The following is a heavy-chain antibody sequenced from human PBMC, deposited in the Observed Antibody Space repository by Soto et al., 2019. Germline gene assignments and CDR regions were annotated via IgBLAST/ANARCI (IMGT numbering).Heavy chain of an antibody. D-gene: IGHD3-22*01. V-gene: IGHV4-59*12. CDR3: ASRDGGNNSGYPY. J-gene: IGHJ4*02. CDR1: GGSISSYY. CDR2: IYYSGST. Sequence: SETLSLTCTVSGGSISSYYWSWIRQPPGKGLEWIGYIYYSGSTNYNPSLKSRVNISVDNSKNTLYLQMNSLRAEDTAVYYCASRDGGNNSGYPYWGQGTLVTVSS.